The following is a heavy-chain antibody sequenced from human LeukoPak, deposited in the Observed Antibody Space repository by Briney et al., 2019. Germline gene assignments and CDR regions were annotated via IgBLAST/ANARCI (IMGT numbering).Heavy chain of an antibody. CDR3: ARYREGYNYVPHALDI. D-gene: IGHD5-24*01. CDR1: GASVSSTDYF. V-gene: IGHV4-61*09. J-gene: IGHJ3*02. CDR2: IYASGNT. Sequence: SQTLSLTCTVSGASVSSTDYFWNWIRQPAGKGLEGNGHIYASGNTDYNPSLKSRVTMSLDTSKNQFSLNMNSVTAADSAVYFCARYREGYNYVPHALDIWGQGTVVTVSS.